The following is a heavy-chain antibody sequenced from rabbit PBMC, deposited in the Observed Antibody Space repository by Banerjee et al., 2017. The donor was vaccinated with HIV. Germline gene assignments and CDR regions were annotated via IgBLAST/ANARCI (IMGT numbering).Heavy chain of an antibody. CDR3: ARGGNGGVRAIYAPSL. D-gene: IGHD4-2*01. CDR2: IYAGSSGST. Sequence: QSLEESGGDLVKPGASLTLTCTASGFSFSSSYYMCWVRQAPGKGLEWIACIYAGSSGSTYYASWAKGRFTISKTSSTTVTLQMTSLTAADTATYFCARGGNGGVRAIYAPSLWGPGTLVTVS. J-gene: IGHJ6*01. V-gene: IGHV1S40*01. CDR1: GFSFSSSYY.